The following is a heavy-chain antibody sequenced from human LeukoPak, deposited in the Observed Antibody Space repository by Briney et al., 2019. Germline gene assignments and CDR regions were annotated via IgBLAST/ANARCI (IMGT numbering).Heavy chain of an antibody. V-gene: IGHV4-39*07. J-gene: IGHJ4*02. Sequence: SETLSLTCTVSGDSISSSSYYWGWIRQPPGKGLEWIGSIYYSGSTYYNPSLKSRVTISVDTSKNQFSLKLSSVTAADTAVYYCARARVGATRVFDYWGQGTLVTVSS. D-gene: IGHD1-26*01. CDR1: GDSISSSSYY. CDR3: ARARVGATRVFDY. CDR2: IYYSGST.